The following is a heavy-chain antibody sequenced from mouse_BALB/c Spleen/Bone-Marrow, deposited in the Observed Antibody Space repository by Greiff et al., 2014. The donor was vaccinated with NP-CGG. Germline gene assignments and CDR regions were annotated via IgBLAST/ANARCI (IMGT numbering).Heavy chain of an antibody. Sequence: VQLQQSGPGLVKPSQSLSLTCSVTGHSITSDYYWNWIRQFPGNKLEWMGYISHDGTNNCNPSLKNRFSITRDTSKNQFFLKLNSVTTEDTATYYCSSYNYYGMDYWGQGTSVTVSS. CDR2: ISHDGTN. CDR1: GHSITSDYY. CDR3: SSYNYYGMDY. V-gene: IGHV3-6*02. J-gene: IGHJ4*01.